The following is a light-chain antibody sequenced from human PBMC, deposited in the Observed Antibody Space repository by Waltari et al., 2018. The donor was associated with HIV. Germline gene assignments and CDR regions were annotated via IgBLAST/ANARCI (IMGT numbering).Light chain of an antibody. CDR2: SAS. J-gene: IGKJ1*01. V-gene: IGKV1-39*01. CDR1: QTISKF. Sequence: DIQMTQSPSSLSASVGDRVVVTCRANQTISKFLNGYQHKPGKAPNLLISSASNLHGGVPSRFGGSGSGTDFALTITSLQPEDFALYYCQQTYSAPWTFGQGTKIDIK. CDR3: QQTYSAPWT.